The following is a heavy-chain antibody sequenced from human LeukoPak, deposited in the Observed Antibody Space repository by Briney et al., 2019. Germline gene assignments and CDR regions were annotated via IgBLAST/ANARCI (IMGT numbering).Heavy chain of an antibody. J-gene: IGHJ4*02. CDR1: GGTFISYA. V-gene: IGHV1-69*04. CDR2: IIPILGIA. Sequence: ASVKVSCKASGGTFISYAISWVRQAPGQGLEWMGRIIPILGIANYAQKFQGRVTITADKSTSTAYMELSSLRSEDTAVYYCGRGPEPSSLIDYWGQGTLVTVSS. CDR3: GRGPEPSSLIDY. D-gene: IGHD1-14*01.